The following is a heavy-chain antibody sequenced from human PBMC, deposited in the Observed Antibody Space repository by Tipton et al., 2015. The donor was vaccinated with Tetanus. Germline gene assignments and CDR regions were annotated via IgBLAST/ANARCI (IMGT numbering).Heavy chain of an antibody. J-gene: IGHJ4*02. V-gene: IGHV3-23*01. CDR3: AKEVDVSSGWRNFDY. CDR2: ISDSGGTT. Sequence: SLRLSCAASGFTFDDYGMSWVRQAPGKGLEWVSSISDSGGTTYYAGSVKGQFTLSRDNSKYTLFLHMDPLRAEDTAVYYCAKEVDVSSGWRNFDYWGQGTLVTVSS. CDR1: GFTFDDYG. D-gene: IGHD6-19*01.